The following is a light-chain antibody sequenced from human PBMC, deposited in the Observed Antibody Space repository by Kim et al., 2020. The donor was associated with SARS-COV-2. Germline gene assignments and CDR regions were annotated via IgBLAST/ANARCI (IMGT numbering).Light chain of an antibody. CDR1: QSVDSSY. CDR2: GAS. J-gene: IGKJ2*01. V-gene: IGKV3-20*01. Sequence: LSPGEGATRSCRASQSVDSSYLAWYQQRIGQAPRLLMFGASNRATGVPDRFSGSGSATDFTLTITRVEPEDFAMYYCQQFDGSRYTFGQGTKLEI. CDR3: QQFDGSRYT.